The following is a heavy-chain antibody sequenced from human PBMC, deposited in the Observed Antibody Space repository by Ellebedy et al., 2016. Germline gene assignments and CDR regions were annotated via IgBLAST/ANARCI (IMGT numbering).Heavy chain of an antibody. CDR3: ARGSGADAFDI. CDR1: GFTFSSYG. V-gene: IGHV3-33*08. CDR2: IWYDGSNK. D-gene: IGHD2-15*01. J-gene: IGHJ3*02. Sequence: LSLTCAASGFTFSSYGMHWVRQAPGKGLEWVAVIWYDGSNKYYADSVKGRFTISRDNSKNTLYLQMNSLRAEDTAVYYCARGSGADAFDIWGQGTMVTVSS.